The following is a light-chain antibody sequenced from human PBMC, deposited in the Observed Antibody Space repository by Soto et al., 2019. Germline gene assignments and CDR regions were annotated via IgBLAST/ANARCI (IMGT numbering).Light chain of an antibody. CDR3: QQSYSRVT. V-gene: IGKV1-39*01. CDR1: QGISNY. J-gene: IGKJ1*01. Sequence: DIHMTQSPSSLSESVGDRVTITRRASQGISNYLAWYQQKPGKAPKLLIYAASRLQSGVPSRFSGSRSGTDFTLTISSLQPEDFATYYCQQSYSRVTFGQGTKVEIK. CDR2: AAS.